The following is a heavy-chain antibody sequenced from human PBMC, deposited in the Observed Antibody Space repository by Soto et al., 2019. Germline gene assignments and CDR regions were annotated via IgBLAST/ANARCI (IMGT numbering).Heavy chain of an antibody. CDR2: IIPIFGTA. CDR3: ARDRSKRGYSPNTFDY. V-gene: IGHV1-69*05. D-gene: IGHD5-18*01. CDR1: GGTFSSYA. J-gene: IGHJ4*02. Sequence: QVQLVQSGAEVKKPGSSVKVSCKASGGTFSSYAISWVRQAPGQGLEWMGGIIPIFGTANYAQKFQGRVTITXXEXTXXAYMELSSLRSEDTAVYYCARDRSKRGYSPNTFDYWGQGTLVTVSS.